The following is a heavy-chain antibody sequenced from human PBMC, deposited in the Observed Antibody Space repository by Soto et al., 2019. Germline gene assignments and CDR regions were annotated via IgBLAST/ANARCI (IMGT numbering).Heavy chain of an antibody. CDR3: ARDRWGSSSSLFDY. CDR2: IYTSGST. Sequence: SETLSLTCTVSGGSISSYYWSWIRQPAGKGLEWIGRIYTSGSTNYNPSLKSRVTMSVDTSKNQFSLKLSSVAAADTAVYYCARDRWGSSSSLFDYWGQGTLVTVSS. D-gene: IGHD6-6*01. J-gene: IGHJ4*02. CDR1: GGSISSYY. V-gene: IGHV4-4*07.